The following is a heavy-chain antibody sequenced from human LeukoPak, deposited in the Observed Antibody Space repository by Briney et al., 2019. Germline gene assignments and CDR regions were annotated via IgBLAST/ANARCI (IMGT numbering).Heavy chain of an antibody. CDR1: GFTFSSYG. D-gene: IGHD3-9*01. CDR3: AKDRNYDILLDY. CDR2: ISYDGGNK. V-gene: IGHV3-30*18. J-gene: IGHJ4*02. Sequence: GGSLRLSCAASGFTFSSYGMHWVRQAPGKGLEWVSIISYDGGNKYYADSVKGRFTISRDNSKNTLHLQMNSLRAEDTAVYYCAKDRNYDILLDYWGQGTLVTVSS.